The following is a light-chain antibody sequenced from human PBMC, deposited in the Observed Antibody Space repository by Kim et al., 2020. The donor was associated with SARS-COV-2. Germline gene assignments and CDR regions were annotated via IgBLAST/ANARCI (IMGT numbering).Light chain of an antibody. V-gene: IGKV3-20*01. CDR2: GAS. CDR1: QSVSSSY. CDR3: QQYGSSPPT. Sequence: EIVLTQSPGTLSFSPGERATLSCRASQSVSSSYLAWYQQKPGQAPRLLIYGASSRDTGIPDRFSGSGSGTDFTLTISRLEPEDFAVYYCQQYGSSPPTFGQGTKVDIK. J-gene: IGKJ1*01.